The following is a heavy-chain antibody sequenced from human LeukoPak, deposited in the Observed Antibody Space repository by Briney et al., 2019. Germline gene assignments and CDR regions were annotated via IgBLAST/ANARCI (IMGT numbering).Heavy chain of an antibody. J-gene: IGHJ4*02. CDR1: GFSFNDYY. V-gene: IGHV3-11*01. CDR3: ARYSHDNSGYHFDY. Sequence: PGGSLRLSCATSGFSFNDYYMSWIRQAPGKGLEWLSYISSSGSTIYYADSVTGRFTISRDNAKNSLYLQMSSLRAEDTAVYYCARYSHDNSGYHFDYWGQGTLVTVSS. D-gene: IGHD3-22*01. CDR2: ISSSGSTI.